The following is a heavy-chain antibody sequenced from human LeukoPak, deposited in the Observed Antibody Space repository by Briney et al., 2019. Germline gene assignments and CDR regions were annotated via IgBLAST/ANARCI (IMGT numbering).Heavy chain of an antibody. V-gene: IGHV3-20*04. CDR1: GFTFDDYG. CDR3: AKTRPRIVVSGSVDN. Sequence: GGSLRLSCAASGFTFDDYGMSWVRQAPGKGLEWVSGINWNGGSTGYADSVKGRFTISRDNSKNSFYLQMNSLTTEDTAVYFCAKTRPRIVVSGSVDNWGQGTLVTVSS. D-gene: IGHD2-15*01. CDR2: INWNGGST. J-gene: IGHJ4*02.